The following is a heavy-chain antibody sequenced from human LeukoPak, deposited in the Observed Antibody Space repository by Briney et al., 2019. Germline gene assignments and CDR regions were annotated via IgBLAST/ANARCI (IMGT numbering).Heavy chain of an antibody. J-gene: IGHJ4*02. CDR2: ISGSGSDI. D-gene: IGHD4/OR15-4a*01. Sequence: GGSLRLSCATSGFTFSDYYMSWIRQAPGKGLEWLSYISGSGSDINYADSVKGRFTISRDNSKNTLYLQMNSLRAEDTAVYYCARRAGAYSHPYDYWGQGTLVTVSS. V-gene: IGHV3-11*03. CDR1: GFTFSDYY. CDR3: ARRAGAYSHPYDY.